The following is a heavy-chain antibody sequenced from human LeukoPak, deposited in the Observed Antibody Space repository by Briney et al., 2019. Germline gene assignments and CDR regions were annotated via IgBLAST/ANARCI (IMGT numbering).Heavy chain of an antibody. Sequence: GGSLRLSCAASGFTFSDYAMSWVRQPPGKGLEWVSAISRSGGSTYYADSVKGRFTISRDDSKNTLYLQMNSLRAEDTAVYYCAEAVVPSSTSEGNFDYWGQGTLVTVSS. CDR3: AEAVVPSSTSEGNFDY. CDR1: GFTFSDYA. CDR2: ISRSGGST. V-gene: IGHV3-23*01. J-gene: IGHJ4*02. D-gene: IGHD2-2*01.